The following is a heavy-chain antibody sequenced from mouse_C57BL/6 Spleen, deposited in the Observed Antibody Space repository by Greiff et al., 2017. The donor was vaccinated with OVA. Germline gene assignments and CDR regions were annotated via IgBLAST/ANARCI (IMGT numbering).Heavy chain of an antibody. J-gene: IGHJ1*03. D-gene: IGHD1-1*01. CDR1: GFSLSTFGMG. V-gene: IGHV8-8*01. CDR3: AREVYYGSSPYWYFDV. Sequence: QVTLKESGPGILQPSQTLSLTCSFSGFSLSTFGMGVGWIRQPSGKGLEWLAHIWWDDDKYYNPALKSRLTISKDTSKNQVFLKIANVDTADTATYYCAREVYYGSSPYWYFDVWGTGTTVTVSS. CDR2: IWWDDDK.